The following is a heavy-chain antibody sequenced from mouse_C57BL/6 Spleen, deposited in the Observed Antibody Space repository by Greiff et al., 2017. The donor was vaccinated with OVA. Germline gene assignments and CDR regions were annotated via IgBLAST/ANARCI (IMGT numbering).Heavy chain of an antibody. V-gene: IGHV1-50*01. J-gene: IGHJ2*01. CDR2: IDPSDSYT. D-gene: IGHD1-1*01. Sequence: QVQLQQSGAELVKPGASVKLSCKASGYTFTSYWMQWVKQRPGQGLEWIGEIDPSDSYTNYNQKFKGKATLTVDTSSSTAYMQLSSLTSEDSAVYYCARDYYGRKGYFDYWGQGTTLTVSS. CDR1: GYTFTSYW. CDR3: ARDYYGRKGYFDY.